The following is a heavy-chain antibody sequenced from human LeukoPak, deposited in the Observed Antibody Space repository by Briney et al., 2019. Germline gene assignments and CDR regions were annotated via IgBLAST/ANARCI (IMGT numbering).Heavy chain of an antibody. J-gene: IGHJ2*01. D-gene: IGHD1-7*01. Sequence: SETLSLTCTVSGGSISSYYGSWIRQPAGKGLEWIGRIYTSGSTNYNPSLKSRVTMSVDTSKNQFSLKLSSVTAADTAVYYCARDGITGTTWYFDLWGRGTLVTVSS. CDR1: GGSISSYY. V-gene: IGHV4-4*07. CDR3: ARDGITGTTWYFDL. CDR2: IYTSGST.